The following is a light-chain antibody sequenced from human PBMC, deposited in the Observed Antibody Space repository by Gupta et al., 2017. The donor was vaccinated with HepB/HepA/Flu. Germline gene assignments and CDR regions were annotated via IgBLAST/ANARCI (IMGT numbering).Light chain of an antibody. V-gene: IGKV1-39*01. J-gene: IGKJ4*01. CDR1: QSISSY. Sequence: DIQMTQSPSSLSASVGDRVTITCRASQSISSYLNWYQQKPGKAPKLLIYAASSVQSGVPSRFSGSGSATDFTLTSSRRQTEDFANYYGQQSYSTSTFGGGTKVEIK. CDR3: QQSYSTST. CDR2: AAS.